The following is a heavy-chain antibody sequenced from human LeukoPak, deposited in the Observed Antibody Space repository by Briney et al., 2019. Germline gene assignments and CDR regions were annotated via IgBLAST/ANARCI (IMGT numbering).Heavy chain of an antibody. Sequence: SETLSLACAVYGGSFSGYYWSWIRQPPGKGLEWIGEINHSGSTNYKPSLKSRVTISVDTSKNQLSLKLSSVTAADTAVYYCARAGNGYSSSWYVSHFDYWGQGTLVTVSS. V-gene: IGHV4-34*01. CDR3: ARAGNGYSSSWYVSHFDY. CDR1: GGSFSGYY. J-gene: IGHJ4*02. CDR2: INHSGST. D-gene: IGHD6-13*01.